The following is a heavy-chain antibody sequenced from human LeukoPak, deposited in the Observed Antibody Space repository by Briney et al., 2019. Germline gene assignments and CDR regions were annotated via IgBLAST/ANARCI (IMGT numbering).Heavy chain of an antibody. CDR3: AIEEDYNGSGKDWFDP. V-gene: IGHV1-2*02. Sequence: GASVKVSCKASGYTFTGYYMHWVRQAPGQGLEWMGWINPNSGGTNYAQPFHGRVTMTRDTSISTAYMELSRLRSDGTGVHYCAIEEDYNGSGKDWFDPWGQGTLVTVSS. J-gene: IGHJ5*02. CDR1: GYTFTGYY. CDR2: INPNSGGT. D-gene: IGHD3-10*01.